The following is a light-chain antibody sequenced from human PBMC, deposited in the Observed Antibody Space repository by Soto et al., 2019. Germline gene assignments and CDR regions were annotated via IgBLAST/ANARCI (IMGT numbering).Light chain of an antibody. CDR1: RRVSSY. V-gene: IGKV3-11*01. Sequence: THSPATLSASPGGQADLSCRASRRVSSYLAWYQQRPGQAPRLLIYDASNRATGIPARFSGSGSGTDFTLTISSLEPEDFAVYYCQQRSNWPSITFGQGTRLEIK. J-gene: IGKJ5*01. CDR2: DAS. CDR3: QQRSNWPSIT.